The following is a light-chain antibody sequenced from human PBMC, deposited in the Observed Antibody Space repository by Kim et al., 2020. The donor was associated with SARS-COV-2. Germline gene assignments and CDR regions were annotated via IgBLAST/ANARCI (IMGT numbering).Light chain of an antibody. CDR3: AAWDDSLSGRV. Sequence: GASVTITCSGSNANLGKTYVYWYQQFPRTAPKVLIFGNSQRPSGVPDRFSGSKSGTSASLEISGLRSEDEADYYCAAWDDSLSGRVFGGGTKVTVL. J-gene: IGLJ3*02. V-gene: IGLV1-47*02. CDR1: NANLGKTY. CDR2: GNS.